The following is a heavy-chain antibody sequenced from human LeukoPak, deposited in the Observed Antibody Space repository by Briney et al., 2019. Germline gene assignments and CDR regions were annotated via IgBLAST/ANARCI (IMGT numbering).Heavy chain of an antibody. V-gene: IGHV1-2*06. CDR2: INPTGGST. Sequence: PWASVKVSCKASGYTFTGYYMHWVRQAPGQGLEWMGLINPTGGSTGYAQKFQGRVTMTRDTSISTAYMELSRLRSDDTAVYYCAREGRSSGSRDFDYWGQGTLVTVSS. D-gene: IGHD1-26*01. J-gene: IGHJ4*02. CDR3: AREGRSSGSRDFDY. CDR1: GYTFTGYY.